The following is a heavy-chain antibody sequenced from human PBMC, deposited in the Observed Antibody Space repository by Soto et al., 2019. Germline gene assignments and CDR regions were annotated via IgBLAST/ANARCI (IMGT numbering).Heavy chain of an antibody. D-gene: IGHD6-19*01. V-gene: IGHV3-21*01. Sequence: GGSLRLSCAASGFTFSSYSMNWVRQAPGKGLEWVSSISSSSSYIYYADSVKGRFTISRDNAKNSLYLQMNSLRAEDTAVDYCARGLGWNYWYFDLWGRGTLVTVSS. CDR3: ARGLGWNYWYFDL. CDR1: GFTFSSYS. CDR2: ISSSSSYI. J-gene: IGHJ2*01.